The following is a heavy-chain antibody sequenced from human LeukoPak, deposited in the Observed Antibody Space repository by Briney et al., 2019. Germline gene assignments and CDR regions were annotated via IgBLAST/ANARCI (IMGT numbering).Heavy chain of an antibody. CDR3: ARDKGYSGYESMGDY. CDR2: ISSSSSYI. J-gene: IGHJ4*02. Sequence: GGSLRLSCAASGFTFSSYSMNWVRQAPGKGLERVSSISSSSSYIYYADSVKGRFTISRDNAKNSLYLQMNSLRAEDTAVYYCARDKGYSGYESMGDYWGQGTLVTVSS. V-gene: IGHV3-21*01. CDR1: GFTFSSYS. D-gene: IGHD5-12*01.